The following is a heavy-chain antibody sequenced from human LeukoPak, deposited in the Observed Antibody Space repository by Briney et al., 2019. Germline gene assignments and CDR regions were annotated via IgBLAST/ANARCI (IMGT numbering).Heavy chain of an antibody. Sequence: GGSLRLSCAASGFTFSSYAVSWVRQAPGKGLEWVSAISGSGGSTYYADSVKGRFTISRDNSKNTLYLQMNSLRAEDTAVYYCAKYDSSGYFSGMDVWGQGTTVTVSS. CDR1: GFTFSSYA. D-gene: IGHD3-22*01. J-gene: IGHJ6*02. CDR3: AKYDSSGYFSGMDV. V-gene: IGHV3-23*01. CDR2: ISGSGGST.